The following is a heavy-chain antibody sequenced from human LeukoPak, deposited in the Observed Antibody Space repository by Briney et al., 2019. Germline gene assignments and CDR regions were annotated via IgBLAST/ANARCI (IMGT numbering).Heavy chain of an antibody. Sequence: GGSLRPSCEPSGFGFSKYWMPWVGQAPGRGLVWVSGINLDGSNRSYADSVKGRFTISRDNAKNTLYLQMNSLRAEDTAVYYCARDPVHSSGWFAVSYYYMDVWGKGTTVTVSS. D-gene: IGHD6-19*01. CDR2: INLDGSNR. CDR3: ARDPVHSSGWFAVSYYYMDV. CDR1: GFGFSKYW. J-gene: IGHJ6*03. V-gene: IGHV3-74*01.